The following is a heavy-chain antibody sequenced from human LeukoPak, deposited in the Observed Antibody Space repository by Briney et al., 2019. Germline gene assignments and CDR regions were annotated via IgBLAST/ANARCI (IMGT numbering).Heavy chain of an antibody. CDR2: IYTRGST. CDR3: ARGRYCSADICSGGDAFDI. V-gene: IGHV4-4*07. D-gene: IGHD2-15*01. CDR1: GGSINNYY. Sequence: SETLSLTCTVSGGSINNYYWSWIRQPAGKGLDRIGRIYTRGSTNYNPSLKSRVTMSVDTSKNQFSLKLSSVTAADTAVYYCARGRYCSADICSGGDAFDIWGQGTMVSVSS. J-gene: IGHJ3*02.